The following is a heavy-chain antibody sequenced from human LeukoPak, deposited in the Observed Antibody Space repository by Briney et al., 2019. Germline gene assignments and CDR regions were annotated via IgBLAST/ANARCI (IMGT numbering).Heavy chain of an antibody. V-gene: IGHV4-34*01. Sequence: SDTLSLTCSVSGGSLSPYYWSWIRQPPGGGLEWLGEINQSGSTKYNPSLKSRVTISVEKFKNQFSLEVTSVTAADTAIYYRETLGGLYYESHGYPDFDHWGQGTLVTVSS. D-gene: IGHD3-22*01. CDR3: ETLGGLYYESHGYPDFDH. J-gene: IGHJ4*02. CDR1: GGSLSPYY. CDR2: INQSGST.